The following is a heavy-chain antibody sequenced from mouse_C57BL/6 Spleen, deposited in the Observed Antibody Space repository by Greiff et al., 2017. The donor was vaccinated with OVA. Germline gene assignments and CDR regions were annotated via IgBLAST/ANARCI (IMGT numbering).Heavy chain of an antibody. V-gene: IGHV5-6*01. CDR1: GFTFSSYG. CDR2: ISSGGSYT. D-gene: IGHD2-5*01. Sequence: DVQLQESGGDLVKPGGSLKLSCAASGFTFSSYGMSWVRQTPDKRLEWVATISSGGSYTYYPDSVKGRFTISRDNAKNTLYLQMSSLKSEDTAMYYCARPAYYSNPFDYWGQGTTLTVSS. J-gene: IGHJ2*01. CDR3: ARPAYYSNPFDY.